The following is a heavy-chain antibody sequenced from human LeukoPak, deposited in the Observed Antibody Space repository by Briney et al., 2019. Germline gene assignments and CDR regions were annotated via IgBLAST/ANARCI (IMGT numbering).Heavy chain of an antibody. CDR3: ARHYYDTSGYYPWYFDY. D-gene: IGHD3-22*01. CDR1: GGSLSSNTYY. V-gene: IGHV4-39*01. CDR2: MYYNGST. Sequence: SETLSLTCTVSGGSLSSNTYYWGWIRQAPGKGLEWIGSMYYNGSTYCNQSLKSRVTISVDTSKNQLSLKLTSVTAADTAVYYCARHYYDTSGYYPWYFDYWGQGTLVTVSS. J-gene: IGHJ4*02.